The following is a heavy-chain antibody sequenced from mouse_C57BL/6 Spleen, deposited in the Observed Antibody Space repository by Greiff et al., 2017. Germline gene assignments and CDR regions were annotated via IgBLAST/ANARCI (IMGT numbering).Heavy chain of an antibody. V-gene: IGHV1-69*01. J-gene: IGHJ1*03. CDR3: ARGGLYWYFDV. CDR2: IDPSDSYT. CDR1: GYTFTSYW. Sequence: QVQLQQPGAELVMPGASVKLSCKASGYTFTSYWMHWVKQRPGQGLEWIGEIDPSDSYTNYNQKFKGKSTLTVDKSSRTAYMQLSSLTSEDSAVYYCARGGLYWYFDVWGTGTTVTVSS.